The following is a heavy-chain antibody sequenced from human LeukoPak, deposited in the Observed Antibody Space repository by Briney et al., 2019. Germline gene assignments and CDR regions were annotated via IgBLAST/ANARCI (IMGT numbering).Heavy chain of an antibody. D-gene: IGHD3-22*01. V-gene: IGHV3-23*01. Sequence: PGGTLRLSCAASGFTFSSYGMSWVRQAPGKGLEWVSAISGSGGSTYYADSVKGRFTISRDNSKNTLYLQMNSLRAEDTAVYYCAKALQNYYDSSGYYWGQGTLVTVSS. CDR2: ISGSGGST. CDR3: AKALQNYYDSSGYY. CDR1: GFTFSSYG. J-gene: IGHJ4*02.